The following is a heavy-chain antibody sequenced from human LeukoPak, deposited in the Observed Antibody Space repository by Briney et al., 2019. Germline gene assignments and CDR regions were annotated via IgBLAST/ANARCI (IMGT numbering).Heavy chain of an antibody. CDR2: ISAYNGNT. CDR3: ARVGYKAVAGTGTYYFDY. D-gene: IGHD6-19*01. V-gene: IGHV1-18*01. J-gene: IGHJ4*02. CDR1: GYTFTSHG. Sequence: GASVKVSCKASGYTFTSHGISWVRQAPGQGLEWMGWISAYNGNTNYAQKLQVRVTMTTDTSTSTAYMELRSLRSDDTAVYYCARVGYKAVAGTGTYYFDYWGQGTLVTVSS.